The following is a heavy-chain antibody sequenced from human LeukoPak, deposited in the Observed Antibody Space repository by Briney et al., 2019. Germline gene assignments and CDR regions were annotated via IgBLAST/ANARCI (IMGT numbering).Heavy chain of an antibody. CDR1: GFTFSSYE. V-gene: IGHV3-23*01. J-gene: IGHJ4*02. Sequence: GSLRLSCAASGFTFSSYEMNWVRQAPGKGPEWVSSINGNGGSTYYADSVKGRFTISRDNSKNTLYLQMNTLRAEDTAVYYCAKGPVLRFDYWGQGTLVTVSS. CDR2: INGNGGST. D-gene: IGHD3-3*01. CDR3: AKGPVLRFDY.